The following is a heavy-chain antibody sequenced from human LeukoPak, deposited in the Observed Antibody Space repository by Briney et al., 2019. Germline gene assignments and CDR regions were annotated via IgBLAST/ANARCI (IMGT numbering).Heavy chain of an antibody. CDR3: ARVSITMIVVGDY. CDR1: GFTFSNAW. V-gene: IGHV3-48*01. Sequence: GGSLRLSCAASGFTFSNAWMSWVRQAPGKGLEWVSYISSGSSTIYYADSVKGRFTISRDNAKNSLYLQMNSLRAEDTAVYYCARVSITMIVVGDYWGQGTLVTVSS. J-gene: IGHJ4*02. D-gene: IGHD3-22*01. CDR2: ISSGSSTI.